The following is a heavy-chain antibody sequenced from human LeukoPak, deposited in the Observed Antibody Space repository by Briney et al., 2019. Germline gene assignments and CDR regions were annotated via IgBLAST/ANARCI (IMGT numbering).Heavy chain of an antibody. Sequence: SETLSLTCTVSRGSISNFYWSWVRQPAGKGLEWVGHVFTSGTTNYNPSLKSRVTISVDTSKNQFSLKLSSVTAADTAVYYCARGGYSSGYYYYNTFDYWGQGTLVTVSS. D-gene: IGHD3-22*01. CDR1: RGSISNFY. CDR2: VFTSGTT. CDR3: ARGGYSSGYYYYNTFDY. V-gene: IGHV4-4*07. J-gene: IGHJ4*02.